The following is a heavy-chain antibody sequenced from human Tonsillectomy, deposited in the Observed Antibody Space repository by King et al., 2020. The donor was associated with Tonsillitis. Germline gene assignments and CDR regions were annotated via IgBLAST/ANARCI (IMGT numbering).Heavy chain of an antibody. Sequence: VQLQQWGAGLLKPSETLSLTCAVYGGSFSAYYWNCIRQSPGKGLEWIGAINHSGGTTYNPSLKSRATISIDTSKDQFSLRLSSVTAADTAAYYCASGDFDIGGQGTMVTVSS. J-gene: IGHJ3*02. CDR3: ASGDFDI. CDR1: GGSFSAYY. V-gene: IGHV4-34*01. CDR2: INHSGGT.